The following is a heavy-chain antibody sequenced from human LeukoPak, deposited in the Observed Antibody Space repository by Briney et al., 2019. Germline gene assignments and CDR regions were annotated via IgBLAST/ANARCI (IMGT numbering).Heavy chain of an antibody. CDR2: IYPGDSDT. D-gene: IGHD6-19*01. CDR3: ARHGRAVAGTTRIVGY. V-gene: IGHV5-51*01. Sequence: KPGESLKISCKGSGYSFTTYWIGWVRQMPGKGLEWMGIIYPGDSDTRYSPSFQGQVTISADESITTAYLQWSNLKASDTARYYCARHGRAVAGTTRIVGYWGQGTLVTVSS. CDR1: GYSFTTYW. J-gene: IGHJ4*02.